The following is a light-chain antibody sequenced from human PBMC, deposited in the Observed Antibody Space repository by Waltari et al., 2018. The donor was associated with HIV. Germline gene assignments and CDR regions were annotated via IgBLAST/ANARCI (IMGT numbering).Light chain of an antibody. V-gene: IGKV2-30*01. J-gene: IGKJ2*01. CDR3: VQGTHWPPT. CDR2: PVS. Sequence: DVVMTQSPLSLPVTLGQPASISCRSSQSLAYSDGRIYLNWFHQRPGQSPRRLIYPVSDRDSGVPDRFTGSGSGTDFTLKISRVEAEDVGIFYCVQGTHWPPTFGQGTKLEIK. CDR1: QSLAYSDGRIY.